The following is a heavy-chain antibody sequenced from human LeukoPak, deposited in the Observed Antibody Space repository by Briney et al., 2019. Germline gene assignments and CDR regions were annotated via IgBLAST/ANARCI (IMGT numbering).Heavy chain of an antibody. V-gene: IGHV3-33*01. Sequence: PGGSLRLSCAASGFTFSSYGMHWVRQAPGKGLEWVAVIWYDGSNKYYANSVKGRFTISRDNSKNALYLQMNSLRAEDTAVYYRARGGYYDSSGYEYFDYWGQGTLVTVSS. J-gene: IGHJ4*02. CDR3: ARGGYYDSSGYEYFDY. CDR2: IWYDGSNK. CDR1: GFTFSSYG. D-gene: IGHD3-22*01.